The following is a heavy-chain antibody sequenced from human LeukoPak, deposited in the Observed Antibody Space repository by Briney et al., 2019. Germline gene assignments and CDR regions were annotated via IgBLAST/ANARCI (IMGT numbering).Heavy chain of an antibody. D-gene: IGHD6-19*01. Sequence: SETLSLTCTVSGGSINNTPYQWGWIRQPPGKGLDWIGTIYYTGTTDYTPSLKSRVTISLDTSKNHFSLRLNSVTAADTAVYYCARVAVSGRVFDYWGQGSLVTVSS. V-gene: IGHV4-39*07. CDR3: ARVAVSGRVFDY. J-gene: IGHJ4*02. CDR2: IYYTGTT. CDR1: GGSINNTPYQ.